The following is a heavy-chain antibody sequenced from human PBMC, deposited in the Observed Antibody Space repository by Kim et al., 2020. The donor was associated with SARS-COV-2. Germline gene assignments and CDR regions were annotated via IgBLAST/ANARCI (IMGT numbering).Heavy chain of an antibody. V-gene: IGHV3-7*01. D-gene: IGHD6-19*01. Sequence: GGSLRLSCAASGFTFSSYWMSWVRQAPGKGLEWVANIKQDGSEKYYVDSVKGRFTISRDNAKNSLYLQMNSLRAEDTAVYYCARDRGTSGYSSGWYYYYYGMDVLGQGTTVTVSS. J-gene: IGHJ6*02. CDR3: ARDRGTSGYSSGWYYYYYGMDV. CDR2: IKQDGSEK. CDR1: GFTFSSYW.